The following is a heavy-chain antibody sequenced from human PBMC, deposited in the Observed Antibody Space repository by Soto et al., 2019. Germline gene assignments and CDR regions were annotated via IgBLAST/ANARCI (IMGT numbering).Heavy chain of an antibody. V-gene: IGHV5-51*01. J-gene: IGHJ4*02. CDR1: GYTFNLYW. CDR2: IYPVDSDT. CDR3: ARQDGDGLFYFDY. Sequence: GESLKISCTVSGYTFNLYWIAWVRQMNGKGLEWMGVIYPVDSDTRYSPSFQGQVTVSVDKSINTAYLQWSSLQASDTAIYYCARQDGDGLFYFDYWGQGTPVTVSS. D-gene: IGHD4-17*01.